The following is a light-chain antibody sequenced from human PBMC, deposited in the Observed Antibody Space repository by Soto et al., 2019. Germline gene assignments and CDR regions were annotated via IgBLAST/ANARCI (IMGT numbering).Light chain of an antibody. CDR3: NSYAGSDNVI. CDR1: SSDVGGHNY. J-gene: IGLJ2*01. Sequence: QSALTQPPSASGSPGQSVTISCTGTSSDVGGHNYVSWYQQHPGKAPKLLIYEVIQRPSGVPDRFSGSKSGNTASLTVSGLQAEDEADYYCNSYAGSDNVIFGGGTKLTVL. CDR2: EVI. V-gene: IGLV2-8*01.